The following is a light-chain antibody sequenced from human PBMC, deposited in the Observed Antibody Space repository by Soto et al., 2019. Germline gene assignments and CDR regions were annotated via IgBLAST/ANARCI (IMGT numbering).Light chain of an antibody. CDR2: GDN. V-gene: IGLV1-40*01. Sequence: QSVLTQPPSVSGAPGQRITISCTGSGSNIGAGYDVHWYRQLPGTAPKLLLYGDNNRPSGVPDRFSGSKSGTSAFLAIAGLQAEDEADYYCQSYDSSLIRFFGTGTKVTVL. CDR3: QSYDSSLIRF. J-gene: IGLJ1*01. CDR1: GSNIGAGYD.